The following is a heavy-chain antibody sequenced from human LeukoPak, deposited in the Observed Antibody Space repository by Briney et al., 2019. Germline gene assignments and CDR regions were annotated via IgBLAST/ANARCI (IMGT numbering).Heavy chain of an antibody. V-gene: IGHV3-74*01. CDR3: ARGSYYAFDM. D-gene: IGHD3-10*01. CDR1: GFTFSSYW. J-gene: IGHJ3*02. Sequence: GGSLRLSCAASGFTFSSYWMHWVRQAPGKGLVWVSYIKTDGRTTTYADSVKGRFTISRDNAKNTLYLQMNSLRAEDTAMYYCARGSYYAFDMWAQGTMVTVSS. CDR2: IKTDGRTT.